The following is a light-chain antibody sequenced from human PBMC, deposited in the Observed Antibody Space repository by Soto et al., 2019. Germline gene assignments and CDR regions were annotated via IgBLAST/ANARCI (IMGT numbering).Light chain of an antibody. J-gene: IGLJ1*01. CDR3: SSYTSSSSYV. V-gene: IGLV2-14*01. CDR1: SSDVGGYNS. CDR2: DVS. Sequence: QSALTQPASVSGSPGQSITISCTGTSSDVGGYNSVSWYQQYPGKAPKLRIHDVSNRPSGVSNRFSGSKSGNTASLTISGLQAEDEADYYCSSYTSSSSYVFGSGTKVTVL.